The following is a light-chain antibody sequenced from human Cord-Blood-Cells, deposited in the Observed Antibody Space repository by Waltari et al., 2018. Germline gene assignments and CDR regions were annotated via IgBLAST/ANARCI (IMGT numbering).Light chain of an antibody. V-gene: IGLV1-47*01. J-gene: IGLJ2*01. Sequence: QSVLPPPPSASGTPGQRVTISCSGSSSNIGSNSVYWYQQLPGTAPKLLIYRNNQRPSGVPDRFSGSKSGTSASLAISGLRSEDEADYYCAAWDDSLSGPVFGGGTKLTVL. CDR1: SSNIGSNS. CDR2: RNN. CDR3: AAWDDSLSGPV.